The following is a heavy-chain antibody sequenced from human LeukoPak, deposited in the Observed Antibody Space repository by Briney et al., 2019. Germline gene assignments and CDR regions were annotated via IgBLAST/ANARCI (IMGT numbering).Heavy chain of an antibody. D-gene: IGHD5-18*01. CDR2: ISGSGGST. CDR1: GFTFSNAW. CDR3: AKGPSELWPMYYFDY. Sequence: GGSLRLSCAASGFTFSNAWMSWVRQAPGKGLEWVSAISGSGGSTYYADSVKGRFTISRDNSKNTLYLQMNSLRAEDTAVYYCAKGPSELWPMYYFDYWGQGTLVTVSS. J-gene: IGHJ4*02. V-gene: IGHV3-23*01.